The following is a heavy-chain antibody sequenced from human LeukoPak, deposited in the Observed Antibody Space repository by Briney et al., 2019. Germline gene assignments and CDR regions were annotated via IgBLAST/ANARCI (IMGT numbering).Heavy chain of an antibody. CDR1: GFTFSSYS. V-gene: IGHV3-30*03. CDR2: ISYDGSNK. J-gene: IGHJ4*02. D-gene: IGHD3-22*01. CDR3: ARDDSSGYYYIDY. Sequence: TGGSLRLSCAASGFTFSSYSMNWVRQAPGKGLEWVAVISYDGSNKYYADSVKGRFTISRDNSKNTLYLQMNSLRAEDTAVYYCARDDSSGYYYIDYWGQGTLVTVSS.